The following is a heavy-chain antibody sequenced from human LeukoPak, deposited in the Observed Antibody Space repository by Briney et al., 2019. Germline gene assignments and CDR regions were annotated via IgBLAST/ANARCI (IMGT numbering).Heavy chain of an antibody. CDR2: INHNGNVN. J-gene: IGHJ6*02. V-gene: IGHV3-7*03. D-gene: IGHD3-16*01. CDR1: GFTFSSYW. Sequence: GGSLRLSCAASGFTFSSYWMNWARQAPGEGLEWVASINHNGNVNYYVDSVKGRFTISRDNAKNSLYLQMSNLRAEDTAVYFCARGGGLDVWGQGATVTVSS. CDR3: ARGGGLDV.